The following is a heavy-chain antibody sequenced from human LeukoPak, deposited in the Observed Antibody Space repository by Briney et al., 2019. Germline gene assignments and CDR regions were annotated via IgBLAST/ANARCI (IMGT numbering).Heavy chain of an antibody. CDR1: GGSISSSSYY. CDR3: AIVVVVAAIPPSGDY. J-gene: IGHJ4*02. Sequence: SETLSLTCTVSGGSISSSSYYWGWIRQPPGKGLEWIGSIYYSGSTYYNPSLKSRVTISVDTSKNQFSLKLSSVTAADAAVYYCAIVVVVAAIPPSGDYWGQGTLVTVSS. D-gene: IGHD2-15*01. V-gene: IGHV4-39*01. CDR2: IYYSGST.